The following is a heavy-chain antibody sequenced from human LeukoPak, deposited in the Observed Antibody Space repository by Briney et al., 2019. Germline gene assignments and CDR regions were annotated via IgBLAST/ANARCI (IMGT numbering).Heavy chain of an antibody. V-gene: IGHV1-18*01. J-gene: IGHJ6*03. CDR2: ISAYNGNT. CDR3: ARSLGYYDSSGYYLNYYYYYYMDV. D-gene: IGHD3-22*01. Sequence: GASVKVSCKASGYTFTSYGISWVRQAPGQGLEWMGWISAYNGNTNYAQKLQGRVTMTTDTSTSTAHMELRSLRSDDTAVYYCARSLGYYDSSGYYLNYYYYYYMDVWGKGTTVTVSS. CDR1: GYTFTSYG.